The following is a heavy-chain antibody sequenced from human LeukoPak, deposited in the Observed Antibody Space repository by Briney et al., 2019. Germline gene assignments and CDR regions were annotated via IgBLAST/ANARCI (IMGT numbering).Heavy chain of an antibody. Sequence: GGSLRLSCAASGFTFSSYAMSWVRQAPGKGLEWVSAISGSGGSTYYADSVKGRFTISRDNSKNTLYLQMNSLRAEDTAVYYCAKGPRVLLRYFDWLLHWGQGTLVTVSS. CDR3: AKGPRVLLRYFDWLLH. D-gene: IGHD3-9*01. J-gene: IGHJ4*02. CDR2: ISGSGGST. V-gene: IGHV3-23*01. CDR1: GFTFSSYA.